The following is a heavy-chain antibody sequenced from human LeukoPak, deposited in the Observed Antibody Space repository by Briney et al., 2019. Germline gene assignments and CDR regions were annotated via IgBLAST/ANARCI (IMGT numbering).Heavy chain of an antibody. D-gene: IGHD5-12*01. V-gene: IGHV1-2*02. CDR3: ARGRLATNY. J-gene: IGHJ4*02. Sequence: ASVKVSCKASGGTFSSYAISWVRQAPGQGLEWMGWINPNSGGTNYAQKFQGRVTMTRDTSISTAYMELSRLRSDDTAVYYCARGRLATNYWGQGTLVTVSS. CDR1: GGTFSSYA. CDR2: INPNSGGT.